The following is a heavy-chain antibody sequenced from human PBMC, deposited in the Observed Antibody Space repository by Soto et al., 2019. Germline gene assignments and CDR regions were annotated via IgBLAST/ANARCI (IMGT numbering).Heavy chain of an antibody. J-gene: IGHJ3*02. CDR2: INHSGST. CDR3: ARGRVISSHRAFDI. V-gene: IGHV4-34*01. CDR1: GGSFSGYY. Sequence: QVQLQQWGAGLLKTSETLSLTCAVYGGSFSGYYWSWIRQPPGKGLEWIGEINHSGSTNYNPSLKSRVTISVDTSKNQFSLKLSSVTAADTAVYYCARGRVISSHRAFDIWGQGTMVTVSS.